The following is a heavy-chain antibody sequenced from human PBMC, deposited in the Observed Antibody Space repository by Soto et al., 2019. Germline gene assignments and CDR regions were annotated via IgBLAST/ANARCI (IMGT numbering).Heavy chain of an antibody. V-gene: IGHV4-59*01. CDR1: GGSISSYY. D-gene: IGHD3-10*01. CDR2: IYYSGST. Sequence: QVQLQESGPGLVKPSETLSLTCTVSGGSISSYYWSWIRQPPGKGLEWIGYIYYSGSTNYNPSLKSRVTISVDTSKNQFSLKLSSVTAADTAVYYCARGRVYGSGSYDDWGQGTLVTLSS. CDR3: ARGRVYGSGSYDD. J-gene: IGHJ4*02.